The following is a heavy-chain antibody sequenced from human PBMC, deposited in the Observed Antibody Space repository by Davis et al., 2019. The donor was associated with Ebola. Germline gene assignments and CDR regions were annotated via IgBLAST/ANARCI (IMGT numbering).Heavy chain of an antibody. J-gene: IGHJ4*02. V-gene: IGHV3-64*04. D-gene: IGHD5-12*01. CDR1: GFTFSSYA. Sequence: GESLKISCAASGFTFSSYAMHWVRQAPGKGLKYVSAISSNGGSTYYADSVKGRFTISRDNSKNTLYLQMNSLRAEDTAVYYCAKGGYSGYDSFDYWGQGTLVTVSS. CDR3: AKGGYSGYDSFDY. CDR2: ISSNGGST.